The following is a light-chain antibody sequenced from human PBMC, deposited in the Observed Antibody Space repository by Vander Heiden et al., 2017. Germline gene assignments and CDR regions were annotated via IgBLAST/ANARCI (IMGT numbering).Light chain of an antibody. CDR3: QQYNNWPPVT. V-gene: IGKV3-15*01. Sequence: EIVMRQGTATLTVSPEERATLSCRASKSVSSNLAWYQQKPGQAPRLLIYGASTRTTGIPDRFSGSGSGTEFTLTINSLKSEDFAVYYCQQYNNWPPVTFGQGTRLEIK. CDR1: KSVSSN. CDR2: GAS. J-gene: IGKJ5*01.